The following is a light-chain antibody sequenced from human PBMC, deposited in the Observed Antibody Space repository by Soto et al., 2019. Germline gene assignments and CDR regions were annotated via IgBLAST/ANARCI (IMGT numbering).Light chain of an antibody. CDR2: AAS. V-gene: IGKV1-39*01. J-gene: IGKJ5*01. CDR1: QSISSY. Sequence: DIQMTHSPSSLSASVVDRVTITCRASQSISSYLNWYQQKPGKAPKLLIYAASSLQSGVPSRFSGSGSGTDITLTISSLQPEDFATYYCQQSYSTPPTFGQGTRLEIK. CDR3: QQSYSTPPT.